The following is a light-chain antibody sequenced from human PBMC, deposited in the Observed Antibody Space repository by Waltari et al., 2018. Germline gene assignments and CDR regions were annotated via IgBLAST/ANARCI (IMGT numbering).Light chain of an antibody. V-gene: IGLV2-14*03. CDR2: DVT. J-gene: IGLJ2*01. Sequence: QSALTQPASVSGSPGQSITISCTGTSSDVGGFNYVSWFQQHPGKAPKLIIFDVTNRPAGVSNRFSGPKSGHTASLTISGLQADDEAHYFCNSYSDSNSLVVFGGGTRLTVL. CDR1: SSDVGGFNY. CDR3: NSYSDSNSLVV.